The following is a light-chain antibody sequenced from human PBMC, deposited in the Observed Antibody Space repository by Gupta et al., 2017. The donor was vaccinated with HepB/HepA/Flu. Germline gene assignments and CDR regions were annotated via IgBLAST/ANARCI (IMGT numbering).Light chain of an antibody. CDR1: QSVLYSSSNKNY. V-gene: IGKV4-1*01. J-gene: IGKJ3*01. Sequence: DIVMTQSPDSLAVSLGERATINCKASQSVLYSSSNKNYLAWYQQKPGQPPKLLIYWASTRESGVPDRFSGSGSGTDFTLTISSLQAEDVAVYYCQQHDSTRLTFGPGTKVDIK. CDR2: WAS. CDR3: QQHDSTRLT.